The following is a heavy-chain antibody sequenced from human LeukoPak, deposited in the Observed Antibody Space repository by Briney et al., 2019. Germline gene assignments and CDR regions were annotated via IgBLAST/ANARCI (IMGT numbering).Heavy chain of an antibody. CDR3: TKVRSMALTRFDY. Sequence: AGGSLRLSCAASGFTFSNHWMQWVRQAPGKGLVWVSRINGDGTDTGYADSVKGRFTISRDNAKNTVYLQMNSLRAEDTAVYYCTKVRSMALTRFDYWGHGTLVTVSS. J-gene: IGHJ4*01. CDR2: INGDGTDT. D-gene: IGHD5-24*01. CDR1: GFTFSNHW. V-gene: IGHV3-74*01.